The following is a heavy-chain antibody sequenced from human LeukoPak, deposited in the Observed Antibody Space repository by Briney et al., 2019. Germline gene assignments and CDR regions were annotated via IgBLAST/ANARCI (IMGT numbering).Heavy chain of an antibody. CDR2: IYYSGST. V-gene: IGHV4-31*03. CDR1: GDSISSGGYY. Sequence: SETLSLTRTVSGDSISSGGYYWSWIRQHPGKGLEWIGYIYYSGSTYYNPSLMSRVTIALDTSKNQFSLRLSSVTAADTAVYYCAGVQRGYSYGDYFDYWGQGTLVTVSS. D-gene: IGHD5-18*01. CDR3: AGVQRGYSYGDYFDY. J-gene: IGHJ4*02.